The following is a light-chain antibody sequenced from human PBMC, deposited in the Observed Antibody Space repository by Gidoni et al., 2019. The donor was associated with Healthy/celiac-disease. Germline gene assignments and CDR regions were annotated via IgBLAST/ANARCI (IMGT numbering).Light chain of an antibody. CDR1: QSVSSN. CDR3: QQYNNWPRT. Sequence: EIVMTQSPATLSVSPGERATLSCRASQSVSSNLAWYQQKPGHAPRLLIYGASTRATGIPARFSGSGSGTDFTLTISSLQSEDFAVYYCQQYNNWPRTFGQXTKVEIK. J-gene: IGKJ1*01. CDR2: GAS. V-gene: IGKV3-15*01.